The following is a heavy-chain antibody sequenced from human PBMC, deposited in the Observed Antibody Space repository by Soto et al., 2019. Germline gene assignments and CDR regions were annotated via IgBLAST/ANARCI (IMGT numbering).Heavy chain of an antibody. D-gene: IGHD2-8*01. CDR2: TYYRSKWYN. Sequence: PSQTLPLTCHISGDSLSTNSATWNWNRQSPSRGLEWLGRTYYRSKWYNDYAVSVKSRITISPDTSNNQLSLQLNSVTPDDTAAYYCVRLIGNSWLDSWGQGTLVT. CDR3: VRLIGNSWLDS. V-gene: IGHV6-1*01. J-gene: IGHJ5*01. CDR1: GDSLSTNSAT.